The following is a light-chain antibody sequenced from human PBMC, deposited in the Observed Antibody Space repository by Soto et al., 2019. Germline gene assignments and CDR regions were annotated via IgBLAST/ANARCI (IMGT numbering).Light chain of an antibody. CDR1: QSISGT. Sequence: EIIMTQSPATLSVSTGGRATLSCRASQSISGTLAWYQQKPGQAPRLLIYGASTRATSFPARFSGSGSGTDFTLTISSLQSEDFAVYYCQQYNNWPPITFGQGTRLEIK. J-gene: IGKJ5*01. CDR3: QQYNNWPPIT. V-gene: IGKV3-15*01. CDR2: GAS.